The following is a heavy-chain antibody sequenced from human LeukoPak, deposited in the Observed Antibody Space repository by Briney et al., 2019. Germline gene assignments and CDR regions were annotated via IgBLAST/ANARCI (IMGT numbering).Heavy chain of an antibody. CDR1: GFTFSSYS. CDR3: ARDRTAVAGGFIFDP. D-gene: IGHD6-19*01. V-gene: IGHV3-21*01. CDR2: ISSSSSYI. Sequence: GGSLRLSCAASGFTFSSYSMNWVRQAPGKGLEWVSSISSSSSYIYYADSVKGRFTISRDNAKNSLYLQVNSLRAEDTAVYYCARDRTAVAGGFIFDPWGQGTLVTVSS. J-gene: IGHJ5*02.